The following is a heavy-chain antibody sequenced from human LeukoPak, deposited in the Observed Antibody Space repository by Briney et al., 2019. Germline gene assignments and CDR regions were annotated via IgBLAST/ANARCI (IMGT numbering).Heavy chain of an antibody. CDR3: ARATFGGLVEGVFGFDY. D-gene: IGHD3-10*02. V-gene: IGHV4-30-4*01. CDR2: IYYSGST. J-gene: IGHJ4*02. CDR1: GGSISSGDYY. Sequence: SETLSLTCTVSGGSISSGDYYWSWIRQPPGKGLEWIGYIYYSGSTYYSPSLKSRVTISVDTSKNQFSLKLSSVTAADTAVYYCARATFGGLVEGVFGFDYWGQGTLVTVSS.